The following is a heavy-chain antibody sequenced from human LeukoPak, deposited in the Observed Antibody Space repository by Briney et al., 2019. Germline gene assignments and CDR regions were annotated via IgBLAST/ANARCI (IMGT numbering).Heavy chain of an antibody. D-gene: IGHD6-13*01. CDR2: INPNSGGT. CDR3: ARGIAAAGTVDGAFDI. CDR1: GCTFTGYY. V-gene: IGHV1-2*06. J-gene: IGHJ3*02. Sequence: ASVKVSCKASGCTFTGYYMHWVRQAPGQGLEWMGRINPNSGGTNYAQKFQGRVTMTRDTSISTAYMELSRLRSDDTAVYYCARGIAAAGTVDGAFDIWGQGTMVTVSS.